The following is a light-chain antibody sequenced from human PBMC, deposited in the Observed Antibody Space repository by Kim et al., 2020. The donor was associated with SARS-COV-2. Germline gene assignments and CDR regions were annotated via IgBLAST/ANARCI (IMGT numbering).Light chain of an antibody. Sequence: IVLTQSPATLSVSPGERATLSCRASQSISVNLAWYQQKPGQAPRLLIHDASTRATGIPARFSGSGSGTEFTLTISSLQSEDSAVYYCQQFYDLLSFGQGTKVE. V-gene: IGKV3-15*01. CDR3: QQFYDLLS. CDR1: QSISVN. J-gene: IGKJ2*03. CDR2: DAS.